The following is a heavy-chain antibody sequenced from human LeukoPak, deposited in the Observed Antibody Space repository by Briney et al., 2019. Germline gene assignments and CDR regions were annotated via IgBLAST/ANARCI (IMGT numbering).Heavy chain of an antibody. V-gene: IGHV4-34*01. CDR3: ARHRLVVAATVRWFDP. CDR2: INHSGST. Sequence: PSETLSLTCAVYGGSFSGYYWSWIRQPPGKGLEWIGEINHSGSTNYNPSLKSRVTISVDTSKNQFSLKLSSVTAADTAVYYCARHRLVVAATVRWFDPWGQGTLVTVSS. J-gene: IGHJ5*02. D-gene: IGHD2-15*01. CDR1: GGSFSGYY.